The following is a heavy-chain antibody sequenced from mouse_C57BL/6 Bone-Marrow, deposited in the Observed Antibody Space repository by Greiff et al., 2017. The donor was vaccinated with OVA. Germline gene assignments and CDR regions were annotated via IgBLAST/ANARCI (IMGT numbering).Heavy chain of an antibody. CDR1: GYTFTSYW. V-gene: IGHV1-55*01. J-gene: IGHJ1*03. CDR2: IYPGSGST. Sequence: VQLQQPGAELVKPGASVKMSCKASGYTFTSYWITWVKQSPGQGLEWIGDIYPGSGSTNYTEKFKSKATLTVDTSSSTAYLQLSSLTSEDSAVYYCGRYYGSSPSYWYFDVWGTGTTVTVSA. CDR3: GRYYGSSPSYWYFDV. D-gene: IGHD1-1*01.